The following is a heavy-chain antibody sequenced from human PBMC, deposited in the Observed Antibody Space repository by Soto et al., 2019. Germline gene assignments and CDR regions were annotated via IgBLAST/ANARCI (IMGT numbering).Heavy chain of an antibody. CDR3: ESTDYDSSGYYGLDY. CDR2: ISYDGSNK. V-gene: IGHV3-30-3*01. CDR1: GFTFSSYA. D-gene: IGHD3-22*01. Sequence: PGGSLRLSCAASGFTFSSYAMHWVRQAPGKGLEWVAVISYDGSNKYYADSVKGRFTISRDNSKNTLYLQMNSLRAEDTAVYYCESTDYDSSGYYGLDYWGQGTLVTVSS. J-gene: IGHJ4*02.